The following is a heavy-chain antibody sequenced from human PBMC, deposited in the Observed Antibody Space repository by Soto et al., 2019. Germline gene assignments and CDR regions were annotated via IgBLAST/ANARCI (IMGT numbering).Heavy chain of an antibody. Sequence: PSETLSLTCAVSGYSISSGYYWGWIRQPPGKGLEWIGSIYHSGSTYYNPPLKSRVTISVDTSKNQFSLKLSSVTAADTAVYYCARRRGTPFDYWGQGTLVTVSS. D-gene: IGHD3-16*01. CDR2: IYHSGST. V-gene: IGHV4-38-2*01. CDR1: GYSISSGYY. J-gene: IGHJ4*02. CDR3: ARRRGTPFDY.